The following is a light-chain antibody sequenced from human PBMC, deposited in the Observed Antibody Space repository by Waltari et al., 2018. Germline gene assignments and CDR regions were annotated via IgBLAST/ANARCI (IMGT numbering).Light chain of an antibody. J-gene: IGLJ2*01. CDR3: CSYTSIGPVL. Sequence: QSALTQPASVSGSPGQSIAISCIGTSSDVGANNFLSWYQQHPGRAPKLMIHEVTKRPSGVSTRFSGSKSGNTDSLTISGLQAEDEADYYCCSYTSIGPVLIGGGTKVTVL. CDR1: SSDVGANNF. V-gene: IGLV2-23*02. CDR2: EVT.